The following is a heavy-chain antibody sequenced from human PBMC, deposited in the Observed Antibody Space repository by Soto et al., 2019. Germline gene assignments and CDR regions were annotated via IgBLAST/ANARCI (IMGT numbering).Heavy chain of an antibody. J-gene: IGHJ5*02. CDR3: ARNALWATYNCFDP. V-gene: IGHV3-7*03. CDR2: IKQDGSEK. Sequence: GGALRLSCAASGFTFSSYWMSWVRQAPGKGLEWVANIKQDGSEKYYVDSVKGRFTISRDNAKNSLYLQMNSLRAEDTAVYYCARNALWATYNCFDPWRQGTLVPVPS. D-gene: IGHD3-10*01. CDR1: GFTFSSYW.